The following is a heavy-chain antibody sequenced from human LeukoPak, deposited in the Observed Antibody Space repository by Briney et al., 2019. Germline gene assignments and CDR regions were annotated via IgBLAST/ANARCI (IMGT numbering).Heavy chain of an antibody. J-gene: IGHJ3*02. V-gene: IGHV4-30-2*01. CDR3: ARDGDNWNSNDAFDI. CDR2: IYHSGST. D-gene: IGHD1-7*01. CDR1: GGSISSGGYY. Sequence: SETLSLTCTVSGGSISSGGYYWSWIRQPPGKGLEGIGYIYHSGSTYYNPSLKSRVTISVDRSKNQFSLKLGSVTAADTAVYYCARDGDNWNSNDAFDIWGQGTMVTVSS.